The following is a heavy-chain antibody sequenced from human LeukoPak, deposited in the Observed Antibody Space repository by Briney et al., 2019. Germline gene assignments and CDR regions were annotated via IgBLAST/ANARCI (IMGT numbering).Heavy chain of an antibody. D-gene: IGHD3-16*01. CDR2: IYHSGST. Sequence: PSETLSLTCTVSGGSISSYYWSWIRQPPGKGLEWIGYIYHSGSTYYNPSLKSRVTISVDRSKNQFSLKLSSVTAADTAVYYCARVGLLGDWFDPWGQGTLVTVSS. V-gene: IGHV4-59*12. CDR1: GGSISSYY. J-gene: IGHJ5*02. CDR3: ARVGLLGDWFDP.